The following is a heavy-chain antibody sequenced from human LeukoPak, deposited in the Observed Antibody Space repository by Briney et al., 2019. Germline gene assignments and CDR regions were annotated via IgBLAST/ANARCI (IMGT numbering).Heavy chain of an antibody. CDR1: GFTFSSYG. D-gene: IGHD4-17*01. CDR2: ISSSSSTI. Sequence: GRSLTLSCAASGFTFSSYGMHWVRQAPGKGLEWVSYISSSSSTIYYADSVKGRFTVSRDNAKNSLYLQMNSLRDEDTAVYYCARGTYDYGDYLTLRYWGQGTLVTVSS. CDR3: ARGTYDYGDYLTLRY. J-gene: IGHJ4*02. V-gene: IGHV3-48*02.